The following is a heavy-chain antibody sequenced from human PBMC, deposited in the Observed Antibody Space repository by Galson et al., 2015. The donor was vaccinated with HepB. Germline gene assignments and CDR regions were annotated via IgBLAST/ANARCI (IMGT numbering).Heavy chain of an antibody. CDR1: GYTFSGYY. J-gene: IGHJ3*02. CDR2: INPNSGGT. D-gene: IGHD1-1*01. Sequence: SVKVSCKASGYTFSGYYMHWVRQAPGQGLEWMGQINPNSGGTNYAQKFQGRVTMTGDMSISTAYMELRRLRSDDTAVYYCASLIIGAPGDEGAFDIWGQGTMVTVSS. V-gene: IGHV1-2*06. CDR3: ASLIIGAPGDEGAFDI.